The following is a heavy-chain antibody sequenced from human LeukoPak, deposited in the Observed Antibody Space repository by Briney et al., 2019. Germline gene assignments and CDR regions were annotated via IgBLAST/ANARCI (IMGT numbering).Heavy chain of an antibody. Sequence: PGTSLRLSCAASGFAFSTYVMHWVRQAPGKGLEWVAVISYDGSNKYYADSVKGRFTISRDNSKNTLYLQMNSLRAEDTALYYCAKDSSGYYYGFDYWGQGTLVTVSS. CDR2: ISYDGSNK. V-gene: IGHV3-30*18. D-gene: IGHD3-22*01. J-gene: IGHJ4*02. CDR3: AKDSSGYYYGFDY. CDR1: GFAFSTYV.